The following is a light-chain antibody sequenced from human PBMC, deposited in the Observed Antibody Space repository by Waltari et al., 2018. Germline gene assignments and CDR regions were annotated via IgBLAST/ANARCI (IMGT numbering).Light chain of an antibody. J-gene: IGLJ1*01. Sequence: QSALTQPPSASGSPGQSVTISCTGTSGDIGTYDHVSWYQQHPGKAPKGIVYAVTKRPAGGPERFSGSKSGDTAFLTVSGLQAEDEADYYCSSYAGNYVYVFGTGTEVTVL. CDR3: SSYAGNYVYV. CDR1: SGDIGTYDH. V-gene: IGLV2-8*01. CDR2: AVT.